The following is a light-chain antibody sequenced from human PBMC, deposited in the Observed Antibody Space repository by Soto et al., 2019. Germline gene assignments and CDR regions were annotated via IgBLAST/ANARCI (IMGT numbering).Light chain of an antibody. CDR3: QKYNSAPS. CDR1: QGITNF. CDR2: EAS. V-gene: IGKV1-27*01. Sequence: DIQMTQSPSSLSASVGDRVTITCRASQGITNFLAWYQQKPGKVPKLLIYEASTLQSVVPSRFSGSGSGTDFTLTISSLQPEDVATYYCQKYNSAPSFGGGTKVEIK. J-gene: IGKJ4*01.